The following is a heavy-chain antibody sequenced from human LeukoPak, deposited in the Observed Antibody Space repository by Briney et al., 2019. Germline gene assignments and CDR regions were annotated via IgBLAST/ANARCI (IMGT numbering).Heavy chain of an antibody. V-gene: IGHV1-69*13. CDR3: ARDGLGVSLYSNYAFDY. D-gene: IGHD4-11*01. CDR1: GVIFSSYA. Sequence: SVKVSCKASGVIFSSYAISWVRQAPGQGLEWMGGIIPIFGTANYAQKFQGRVTITADESTSTAYMELSSLRSEDTAVYYCARDGLGVSLYSNYAFDYWGQGTLVTVSS. J-gene: IGHJ4*02. CDR2: IIPIFGTA.